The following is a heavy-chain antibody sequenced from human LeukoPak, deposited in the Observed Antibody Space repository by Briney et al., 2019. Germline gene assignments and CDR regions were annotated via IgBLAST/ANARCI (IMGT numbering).Heavy chain of an antibody. CDR1: GFTFSSYA. J-gene: IGHJ4*02. CDR2: ISGSGGST. V-gene: IGHV3-23*01. CDR3: ARAIGKSEGY. Sequence: GGSLRLSCAASGFTFSSYAMSWVRQAPGKGLEWVSTISGSGGSTFYADSVKGRFTISRDNSKNTLYLHMNTLRAEDTAVYYCARAIGKSEGYWGQGTLVTVSS. D-gene: IGHD4-23*01.